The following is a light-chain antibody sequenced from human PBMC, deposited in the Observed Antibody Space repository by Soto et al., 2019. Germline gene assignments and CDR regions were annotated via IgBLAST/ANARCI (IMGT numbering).Light chain of an antibody. V-gene: IGLV2-14*03. CDR1: SSDVGGYNY. CDR3: SSYTSSYTYV. J-gene: IGLJ1*01. CDR2: DVT. Sequence: QSVLTQPASVSGSPGQSIAISCTGTSSDVGGYNYVSWYQHHPGKAPKLMIYDVTNRPSGVSNRFSGSKSGNTASLTISGLQADDEADYYCSSYTSSYTYVFGTGTKLTVL.